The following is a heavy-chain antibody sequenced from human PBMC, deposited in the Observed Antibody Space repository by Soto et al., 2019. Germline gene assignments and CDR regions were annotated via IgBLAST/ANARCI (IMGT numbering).Heavy chain of an antibody. V-gene: IGHV3-30*18. CDR1: GFSFSDCG. J-gene: IGHJ4*02. CDR2: ISSDGSDK. Sequence: QVQLVESGGGVVQSGRSLRLSCAASGFSFSDCGMHWVRQAPGKGLEWVAAISSDGSDKYYSQSVKGRFTISRDNSKNTLFLQMNSLRVEDTAVYYCVKGSEVARQELDYWGQGTLVTVSS. CDR3: VKGSEVARQELDY. D-gene: IGHD2-15*01.